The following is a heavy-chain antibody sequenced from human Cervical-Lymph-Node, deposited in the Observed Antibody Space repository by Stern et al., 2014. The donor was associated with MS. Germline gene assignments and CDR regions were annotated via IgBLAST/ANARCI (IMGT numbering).Heavy chain of an antibody. D-gene: IGHD3-10*01. CDR3: ARDVAGRAST. Sequence: EVQLVESGGGLVQPGESLRLSCAASGFTLRTYWMHWVRQVPGKGLVWVSRIDEDGSITNYADSVKGRFTISRDNAQNTLYLQMDRLRDEDTAIYYCARDVAGRASTLGQGTLV. J-gene: IGHJ5*02. CDR1: GFTLRTYW. CDR2: IDEDGSIT. V-gene: IGHV3-74*01.